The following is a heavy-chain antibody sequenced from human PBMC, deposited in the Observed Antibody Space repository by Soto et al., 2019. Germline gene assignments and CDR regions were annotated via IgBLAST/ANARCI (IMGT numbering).Heavy chain of an antibody. Sequence: GPSVKVSCKASGYTFTSYGISWVRQAPGQGLEWMGWISAYNGNTNYAQKLQGRVTMTTDTSTSTAYMELRSLRSDDTAVYYCARRGLLLWFGELFHDAFDIWGQGTMVT. CDR2: ISAYNGNT. CDR3: ARRGLLLWFGELFHDAFDI. J-gene: IGHJ3*02. D-gene: IGHD3-10*01. V-gene: IGHV1-18*01. CDR1: GYTFTSYG.